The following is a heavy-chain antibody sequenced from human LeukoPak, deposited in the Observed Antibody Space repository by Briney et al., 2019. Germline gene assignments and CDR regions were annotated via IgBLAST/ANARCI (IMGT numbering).Heavy chain of an antibody. V-gene: IGHV3-21*01. D-gene: IGHD3-10*01. CDR3: ARGFNYYGSGSYW. J-gene: IGHJ4*02. CDR2: ISSSSSYI. Sequence: GGSLRLSCAASGFTFSSYSMNWVRQAPGKGLEWVSSISSSSSYIYYADSVKGRFTISRDNAKNSLYLQMNSLRAEDTAVYYCARGFNYYGSGSYWWGQGTLVTASS. CDR1: GFTFSSYS.